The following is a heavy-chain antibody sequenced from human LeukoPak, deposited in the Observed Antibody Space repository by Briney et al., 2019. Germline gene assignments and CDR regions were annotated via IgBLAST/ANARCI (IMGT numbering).Heavy chain of an antibody. D-gene: IGHD3-3*01. V-gene: IGHV1-18*01. CDR2: ISAYNGNA. J-gene: IGHJ4*02. CDR1: GYTFTSYG. CDR3: ARVFWSGYLEIFYY. Sequence: ASLKVSCKASGYTFTSYGISWVRQTPGQGLEWLGWISAYNGNAGYEKKLQGRVNMTIEKSTRTPYIKLTSLRSHDTAVYYCARVFWSGYLEIFYYWGQGTLVTVSS.